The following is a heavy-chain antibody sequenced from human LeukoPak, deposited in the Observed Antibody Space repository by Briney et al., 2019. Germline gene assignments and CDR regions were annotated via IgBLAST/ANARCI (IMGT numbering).Heavy chain of an antibody. D-gene: IGHD6-13*01. Sequence: GASVKVSCEASGYTFTGYYMHWVRQAPGQGLEWMGWINPNSGGTNYAQKLQGRVTMTTDTSTSTAYMELRSLRSDDTAVYYCAREAAAGQQGNLDYWGQGTLVTVSS. CDR2: INPNSGGT. CDR3: AREAAAGQQGNLDY. J-gene: IGHJ4*02. CDR1: GYTFTGYY. V-gene: IGHV1-2*02.